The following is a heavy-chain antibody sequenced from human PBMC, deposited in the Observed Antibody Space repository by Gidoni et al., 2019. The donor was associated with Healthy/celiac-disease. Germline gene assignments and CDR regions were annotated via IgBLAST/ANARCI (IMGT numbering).Heavy chain of an antibody. J-gene: IGHJ5*02. D-gene: IGHD3-10*01. Sequence: EVQLVESGGGLVQPCRSLRLSCAASGFTFDDYAMNWVRQAPGKGLEWVSGMSLNSGSIGYADYVKGRFTISRDNAKNSLYLQMNSLRAEDTALYYCAKSWFGELYESWFDPWGQGTLVTVSS. V-gene: IGHV3-9*01. CDR2: MSLNSGSI. CDR3: AKSWFGELYESWFDP. CDR1: GFTFDDYA.